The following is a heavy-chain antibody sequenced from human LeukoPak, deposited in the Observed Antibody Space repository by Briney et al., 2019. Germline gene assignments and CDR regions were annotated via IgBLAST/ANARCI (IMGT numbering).Heavy chain of an antibody. CDR1: GYTFTSYY. CDR2: INPTGGST. V-gene: IGHV1-46*01. CDR3: ARDNSLRDTAWWFDP. Sequence: ASVKVSCKASGYTFTSYYMHWVRQAPGQGLEWMGLINPTGGSTGYAQKFQGRVTMTRDMATSTDYLEVSSLRSEDTAVYYCARDNSLRDTAWWFDPWGQGTLVTVSS. J-gene: IGHJ5*02. D-gene: IGHD5-24*01.